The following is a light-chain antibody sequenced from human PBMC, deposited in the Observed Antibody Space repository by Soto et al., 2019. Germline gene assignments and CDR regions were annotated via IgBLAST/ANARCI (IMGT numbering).Light chain of an antibody. J-gene: IGLJ2*01. CDR3: AAWDDSLNDVL. Sequence: QSVLTQPPSASGTPGQRVTISCSGGSSNIGSRPVSWYQQVPGTAPKLLIYSHNQRPSGVPDRFSASKSGTSASLAISGLQSEDEADYDWAAWDDSLNDVLFGGGTKLTVL. CDR2: SHN. V-gene: IGLV1-44*01. CDR1: SSNIGSRP.